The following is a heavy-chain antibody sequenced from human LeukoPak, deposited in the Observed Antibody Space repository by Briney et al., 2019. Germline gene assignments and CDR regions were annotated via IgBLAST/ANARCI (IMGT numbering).Heavy chain of an antibody. Sequence: PGGSLRLSCAASGFTFDDCAMHWVRQAPGKGLEWVSGISWNSGSVGYGDSVKGRFTISRDNAKNSLYLQMNSLRAEDTAVYYCAREVNSSWYYFDYWGQGTLVTVSS. J-gene: IGHJ4*02. V-gene: IGHV3-9*01. CDR2: ISWNSGSV. D-gene: IGHD6-13*01. CDR3: AREVNSSWYYFDY. CDR1: GFTFDDCA.